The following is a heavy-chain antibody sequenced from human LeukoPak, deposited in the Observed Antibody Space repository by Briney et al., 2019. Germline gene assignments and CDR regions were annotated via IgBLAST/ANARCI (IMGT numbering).Heavy chain of an antibody. V-gene: IGHV4-31*03. CDR3: ARSELLWFGKVNSGFDF. D-gene: IGHD3-10*01. CDR1: GGSISSGGYY. CDR2: IYYSGST. Sequence: SQTLSLTCTVSGGSISSGGYYWSWIRQHPGKGLEWIGYIYYSGSTYYNPSLKSRLTISVDTSKNQFSLKLSSVTAADTAMYYCARSELLWFGKVNSGFDFWGQGTLVTVSS. J-gene: IGHJ4*02.